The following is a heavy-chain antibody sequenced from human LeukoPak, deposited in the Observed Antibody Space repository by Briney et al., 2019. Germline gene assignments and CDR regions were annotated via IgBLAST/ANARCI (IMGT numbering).Heavy chain of an antibody. J-gene: IGHJ3*02. Sequence: GASVKVSCKASGYTFTSYDINWVRQATGQGLEWMGWMNPNSGNTGYAQKFQGRVTMTRNTSISTAYMELCSLRSEDTAVYYCARMYSSSWTQYAFDIWGQGTMVTVSS. CDR1: GYTFTSYD. D-gene: IGHD6-13*01. V-gene: IGHV1-8*01. CDR3: ARMYSSSWTQYAFDI. CDR2: MNPNSGNT.